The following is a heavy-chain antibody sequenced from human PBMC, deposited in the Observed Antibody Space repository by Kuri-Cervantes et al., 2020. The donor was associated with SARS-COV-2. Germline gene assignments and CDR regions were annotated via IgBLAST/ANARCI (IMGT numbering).Heavy chain of an antibody. Sequence: GESLKISCAASGFTFSGYAMHWVRQAPGRGLEWVAVISYDGSDKYYADSVKGRFTISRDNSKNTLYLQMNSLRAEDTAVYYCAKFLTAWSSNYYYYYGMDVWGQGTTVTVSS. CDR2: ISYDGSDK. D-gene: IGHD3-3*01. CDR1: GFTFSGYA. V-gene: IGHV3-30*01. J-gene: IGHJ6*02. CDR3: AKFLTAWSSNYYYYYGMDV.